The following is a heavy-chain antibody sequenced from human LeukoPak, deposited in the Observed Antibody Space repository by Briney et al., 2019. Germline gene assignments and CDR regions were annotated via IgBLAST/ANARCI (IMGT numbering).Heavy chain of an antibody. V-gene: IGHV3-53*01. CDR1: GFTVSRNY. Sequence: GGSLRLSCAASGFTVSRNYMGGVRQAPGRGPEWLSVIYDNGRIYYADSVKGRFTISRDNSKNSLYLAMNYLTADDTAVYYCTRGGVWRYGSLCFDHWGQGTLVTVSS. J-gene: IGHJ4*02. D-gene: IGHD5-18*01. CDR3: TRGGVWRYGSLCFDH. CDR2: IYDNGRI.